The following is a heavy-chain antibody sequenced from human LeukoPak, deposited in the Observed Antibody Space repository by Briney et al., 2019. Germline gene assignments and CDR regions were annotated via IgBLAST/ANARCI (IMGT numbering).Heavy chain of an antibody. CDR3: ARRQRFLEDYYYLDV. CDR1: GGSISSYY. Sequence: SETLSLTCTVSGGSISSYYWGWIRQPPGKGLEWIGSIYYSGSTYYNPSLRSRVTISVDTSKNQFSLKVSSVTAADTAMYYCARRQRFLEDYYYLDVWGKGTTVTVSS. V-gene: IGHV4-39*01. J-gene: IGHJ6*03. CDR2: IYYSGST. D-gene: IGHD3-3*01.